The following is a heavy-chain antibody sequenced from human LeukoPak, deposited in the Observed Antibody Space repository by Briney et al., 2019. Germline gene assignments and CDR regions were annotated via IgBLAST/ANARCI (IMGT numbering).Heavy chain of an antibody. CDR1: GGSISSYY. V-gene: IGHV4-59*01. Sequence: SETLSLTCTVSGGSISSYYWSWIRQPPGKGLEWIGYIYYSGSTNYNPSLKSRVTISVDTSKNQFSLKLSSVTAADTAVYYCARAVGPGRRPMGSPIDYWGQGTLVTVSS. CDR2: IYYSGST. J-gene: IGHJ4*02. D-gene: IGHD3-10*01. CDR3: ARAVGPGRRPMGSPIDY.